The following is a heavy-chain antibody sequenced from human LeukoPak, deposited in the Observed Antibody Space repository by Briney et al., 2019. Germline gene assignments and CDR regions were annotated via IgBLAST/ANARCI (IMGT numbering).Heavy chain of an antibody. CDR1: GGTFSSYA. V-gene: IGHV1-69*13. J-gene: IGHJ4*02. CDR3: ARNYGSGSYYNLYYFDY. CDR2: IIPIFGTA. Sequence: ASVKVSCKASGGTFSSYAISWVRQAPGQGLEWMGGIIPIFGTANYAQKFQGRVTITADESTSTAYMELSSLRSEDTAVYYCARNYGSGSYYNLYYFDYWGQGTLVTVSS. D-gene: IGHD3-10*01.